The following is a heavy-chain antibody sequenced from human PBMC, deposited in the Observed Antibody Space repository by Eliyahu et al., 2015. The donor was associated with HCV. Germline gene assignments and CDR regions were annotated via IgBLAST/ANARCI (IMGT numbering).Heavy chain of an antibody. Sequence: EVQLVXXXGGXIQPGGSLRLSCAASGXTVSXNYMSWVRQAPGKGLEWVSVIYSGGSTYYADSVKGRFTISRDNSKNTLYLQMNSLRAEDTAVYYCARDVRRDGYPNGGYWGQGTLVTVSS. CDR1: GXTVSXNY. D-gene: IGHD5-24*01. J-gene: IGHJ4*02. CDR2: IYSGGST. V-gene: IGHV3-53*01. CDR3: ARDVRRDGYPNGGY.